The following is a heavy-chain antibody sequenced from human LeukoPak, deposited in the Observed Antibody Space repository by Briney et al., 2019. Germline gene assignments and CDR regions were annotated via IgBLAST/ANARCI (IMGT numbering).Heavy chain of an antibody. V-gene: IGHV1-2*06. CDR1: GYTFTGYY. Sequence: ASVKVSCKDSGYTFTGYYMHWVRQAPGQGLEWMGRINPNSGGTNYAQKFQGRVTMTRDTSISTAYMELSRLRSDDTAVYYCAREVVPAAPFDPWGQGTLVTVSS. CDR3: AREVVPAAPFDP. D-gene: IGHD2-2*01. J-gene: IGHJ5*02. CDR2: INPNSGGT.